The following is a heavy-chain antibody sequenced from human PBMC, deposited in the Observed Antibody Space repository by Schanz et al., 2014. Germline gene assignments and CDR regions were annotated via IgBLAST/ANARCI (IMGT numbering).Heavy chain of an antibody. Sequence: EVQLVESGGGLVQPGGSLRLSCAASGFTFENYALTWVRQVPGKGLEWVSYVSRSTPDIYYADSVKGRFTMSRDNAKNSVFLQMNSLRAEDTAVYYCARVALPGYSSPRDAFDIWGQGTMVTVSS. D-gene: IGHD5-18*01. CDR2: VSRSTPDI. CDR3: ARVALPGYSSPRDAFDI. V-gene: IGHV3-48*01. CDR1: GFTFENYA. J-gene: IGHJ3*02.